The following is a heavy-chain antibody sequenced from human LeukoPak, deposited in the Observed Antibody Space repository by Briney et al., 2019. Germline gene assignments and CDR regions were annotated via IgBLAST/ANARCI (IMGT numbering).Heavy chain of an antibody. Sequence: NPSETLSLTCAVYGGSFSGYYWSWIRQPPGKGLEWIGEINHSGSTNYNPSLKSRVTISVDTSKNQFSLKLSSVTAADTAVYYCARAHCSSTGCYEVAFDIWGQGTMVTVSS. CDR2: INHSGST. CDR3: ARAHCSSTGCYEVAFDI. J-gene: IGHJ3*02. V-gene: IGHV4-34*01. D-gene: IGHD2-2*01. CDR1: GGSFSGYY.